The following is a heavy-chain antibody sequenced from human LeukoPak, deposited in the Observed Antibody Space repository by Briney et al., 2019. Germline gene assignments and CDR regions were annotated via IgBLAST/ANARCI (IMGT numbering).Heavy chain of an antibody. CDR2: ISYDGSNK. J-gene: IGHJ3*02. V-gene: IGHV3-30*04. D-gene: IGHD6-19*01. CDR3: ARGTYSSGWDIAFDI. CDR1: GFTFSSYA. Sequence: GRSLRLSCAASGFTFSSYAMHWVRQAPGKGLEWVAVISYDGSNKYYADSVKGRFTISRDNSKNTLYLQMNSLRAEDTAVYYCARGTYSSGWDIAFDIWGQGTMVTVSS.